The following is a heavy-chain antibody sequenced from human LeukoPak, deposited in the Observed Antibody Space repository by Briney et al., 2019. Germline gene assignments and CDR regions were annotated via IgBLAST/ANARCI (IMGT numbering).Heavy chain of an antibody. D-gene: IGHD3-3*01. J-gene: IGHJ4*02. CDR1: GFTFSAYA. CDR3: AKDHDFWSGYSDY. Sequence: GGSLRLSCAASGFTFSAYAMSWVRQAPGKGLEWVSDISGNGGSTYYADSVKGRFTISRDNSKNTLYLQMNSLRAEDTDVYYCAKDHDFWSGYSDYWGQGTLVTVSS. V-gene: IGHV3-23*01. CDR2: ISGNGGST.